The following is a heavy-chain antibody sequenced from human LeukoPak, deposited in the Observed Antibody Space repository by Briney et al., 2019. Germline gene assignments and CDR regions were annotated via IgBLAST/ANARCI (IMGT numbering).Heavy chain of an antibody. CDR1: GYTFTSYD. V-gene: IGHV1-8*01. CDR3: ARGGIQLWLDYYYGMDV. Sequence: ASVKVSCKASGYTFTSYDINWVRQATGQGLEWMGWMNPNSGNTGYAQKFQDRGTITRNTSISTAYMELSSLRSEDTAVYYCARGGIQLWLDYYYGMDVWGQGTTVTVSS. D-gene: IGHD5-18*01. J-gene: IGHJ6*02. CDR2: MNPNSGNT.